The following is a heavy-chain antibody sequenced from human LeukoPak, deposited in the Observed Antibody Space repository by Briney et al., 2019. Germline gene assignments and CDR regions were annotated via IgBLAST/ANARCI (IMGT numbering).Heavy chain of an antibody. J-gene: IGHJ4*02. CDR3: ARDDLGRGYTPDY. V-gene: IGHV3-53*01. CDR1: GLTVNSSY. D-gene: IGHD1-1*01. Sequence: GGSLRLSCAASGLTVNSSYMSWVRQAPGKGLEWVSIIYNDGSTYYADSMKGRFTISRDNSKNTLYLQMNSLRAEDTAVYYCARDDLGRGYTPDYWGQGTLVTASS. CDR2: IYNDGST.